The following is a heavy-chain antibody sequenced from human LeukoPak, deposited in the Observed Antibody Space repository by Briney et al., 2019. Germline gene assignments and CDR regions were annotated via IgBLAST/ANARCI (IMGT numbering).Heavy chain of an antibody. D-gene: IGHD4-23*01. CDR3: ARSAHGGNAGVFDY. V-gene: IGHV4-4*07. CDR2: STTSGST. Sequence: SETLSLTCTVPGVSISSYYWSWIRQPAGKGLDWIGHSTTSGSTNYNPPLKSPVTMSVDTSKNQSSLKLNSVSAADTAVYYCARSAHGGNAGVFDYWGQGTLVTVSS. J-gene: IGHJ4*02. CDR1: GVSISSYY.